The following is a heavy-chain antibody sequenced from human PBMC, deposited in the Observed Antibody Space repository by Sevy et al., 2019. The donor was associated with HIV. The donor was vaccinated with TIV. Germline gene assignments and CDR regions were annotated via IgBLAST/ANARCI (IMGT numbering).Heavy chain of an antibody. D-gene: IGHD6-13*01. CDR2: IATLLDT. CDR3: AIACTAAGYKSGPIDAFDV. Sequence: GGSLRLSCAASGFTFSTSDMHWVRQVAGEGLEWVSGIATLLDTYYAASVKGRFIISRDNPKNSIVLQMNSLRTGDTGIYYSAIACTAAGYKSGPIDAFDVWGQGTVVTVSS. CDR1: GFTFSTSD. J-gene: IGHJ3*01. V-gene: IGHV3-13*01.